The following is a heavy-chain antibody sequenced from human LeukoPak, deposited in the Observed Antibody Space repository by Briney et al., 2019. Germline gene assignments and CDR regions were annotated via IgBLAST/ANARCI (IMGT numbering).Heavy chain of an antibody. CDR1: GYTFTSYD. D-gene: IGHD6-13*01. V-gene: IGHV1-8*03. CDR3: ARGYYLEGSSWYDFNWFDP. J-gene: IGHJ5*02. Sequence: GASVKVSCKASGYTFTSYDINWVRQATGQGLEWMGWMNPNSGNTGYAQKFQGRVTITRNTSISTAYMELSSLRSEDTAVYYCARGYYLEGSSWYDFNWFDPWGQGTLVTVSS. CDR2: MNPNSGNT.